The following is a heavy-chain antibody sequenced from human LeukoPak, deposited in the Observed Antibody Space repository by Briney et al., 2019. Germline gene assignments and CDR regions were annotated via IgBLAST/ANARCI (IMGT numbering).Heavy chain of an antibody. Sequence: GGSLRLSCASSGFTFTNAWMSWVRQAPGQGLEWLGLVKSEADGGTTDYGAAVKGRFTISRDDSKGIAYLQMNSLKTEDTAVYYCTRDQTPYYWGQGTLVTVSS. CDR3: TRDQTPYY. CDR1: GFTFTNAW. J-gene: IGHJ4*02. V-gene: IGHV3-15*01. CDR2: VKSEADGGTT.